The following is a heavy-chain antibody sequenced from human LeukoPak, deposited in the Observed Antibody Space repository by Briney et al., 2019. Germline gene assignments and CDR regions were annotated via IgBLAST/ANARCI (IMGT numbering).Heavy chain of an antibody. V-gene: IGHV3-30*18. CDR3: AKDPLLKYFDY. CDR2: ISYDGTEK. Sequence: GGSLRLSCAASGFHFRSYGMHWVRQAPGRGLEWVAVISYDGTEKYYADSVKGRFTISRDNSKNTLYLQMNSLRAEDTAVYYCAKDPLLKYFDYWGQGTLVTVSS. D-gene: IGHD1/OR15-1a*01. CDR1: GFHFRSYG. J-gene: IGHJ4*02.